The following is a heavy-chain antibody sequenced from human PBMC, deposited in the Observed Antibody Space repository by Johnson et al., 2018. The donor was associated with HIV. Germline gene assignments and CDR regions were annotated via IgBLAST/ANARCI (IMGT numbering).Heavy chain of an antibody. V-gene: IGHV3-66*02. CDR1: GFTFDDYG. CDR2: IYSGGST. J-gene: IGHJ3*02. CDR3: ARDLTLSGSWVGDAFDI. Sequence: VQLVESGGGVVRPGGSLRLSCAASGFTFDDYGMSWVRQAPGKGLEWVSVIYSGGSTYYADSVKGRFTISRDNSKNTLYLQMNSLRAEDTAVYYCARDLTLSGSWVGDAFDIWGQGTMVTVSS. D-gene: IGHD1-26*01.